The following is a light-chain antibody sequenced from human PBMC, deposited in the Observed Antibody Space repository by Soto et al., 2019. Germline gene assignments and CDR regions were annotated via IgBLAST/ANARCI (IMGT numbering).Light chain of an antibody. Sequence: QSVLTQPPSASGSPGQSVTTSCTGTSSDVGGYNYVSWYQQHPGKAPKLMIYEVSKRPSGVPDRFSGSKSGNTASLTVSGLQAEDEADYYCSAYAGSNKLVFGGGTKVTVL. CDR1: SSDVGGYNY. CDR3: SAYAGSNKLV. J-gene: IGLJ2*01. V-gene: IGLV2-8*01. CDR2: EVS.